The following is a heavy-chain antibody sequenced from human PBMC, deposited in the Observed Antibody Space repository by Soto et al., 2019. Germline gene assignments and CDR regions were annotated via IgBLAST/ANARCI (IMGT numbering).Heavy chain of an antibody. D-gene: IGHD3-22*01. CDR1: GYTFTRYY. V-gene: IGHV1-46*01. CDR2: INPSGGST. Sequence: APVKVSCKASGYTFTRYYIHWVRQAPGQGLEWMGIINPSGGSTRYAQKFQGRVTMTRDTSTSTVYMELSSLRSEDTAVYYCARGLIYDSSGYYFDYWGQGTLVTVSS. CDR3: ARGLIYDSSGYYFDY. J-gene: IGHJ4*02.